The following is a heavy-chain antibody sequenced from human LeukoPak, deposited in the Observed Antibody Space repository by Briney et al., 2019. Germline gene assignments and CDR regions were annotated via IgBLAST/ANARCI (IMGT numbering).Heavy chain of an antibody. CDR1: GGSISSYY. V-gene: IGHV4-59*01. CDR3: ARDRGSGYQGTFDI. J-gene: IGHJ3*02. Sequence: SETLSLTCTVSGGSISSYYWSWIRQPPGKGLEWIGYIYYSGSTKYNAALESRVSISVDTSKNQFSLKLNSVTAADTAVYYCARDRGSGYQGTFDIWGQGTMVTVSS. D-gene: IGHD3-22*01. CDR2: IYYSGST.